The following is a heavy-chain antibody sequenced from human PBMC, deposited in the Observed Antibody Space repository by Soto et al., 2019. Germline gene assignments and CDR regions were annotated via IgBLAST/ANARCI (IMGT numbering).Heavy chain of an antibody. V-gene: IGHV1-2*04. CDR3: ARGASLYYGMDV. Sequence: QVQLVQSGAEVKKPGASVKVSCKASGYTFTVHHIHWVRQVPGQGLEWMGWINPNSGDPNYAQKFQGWVTMTRDTSITTAYMELSRLTSDGTAVYYCARGASLYYGMDVWGQGTTVTVSS. CDR2: INPNSGDP. J-gene: IGHJ6*02. CDR1: GYTFTVHH.